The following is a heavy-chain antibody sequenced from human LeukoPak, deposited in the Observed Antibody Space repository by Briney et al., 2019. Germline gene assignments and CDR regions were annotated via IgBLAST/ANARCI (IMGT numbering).Heavy chain of an antibody. CDR2: ISDDKSTI. Sequence: GGSLRLSCAASGFTFSSYSMNWVRQAPGTGLEWVSYISDDKSTIYYADSVKGRFTISRDNAKNSLYLQMNSLRAEDTAVYYCARDREQWLVRGGLDGFDIWGQGTMVTVSS. J-gene: IGHJ3*02. D-gene: IGHD6-19*01. CDR3: ARDREQWLVRGGLDGFDI. CDR1: GFTFSSYS. V-gene: IGHV3-48*01.